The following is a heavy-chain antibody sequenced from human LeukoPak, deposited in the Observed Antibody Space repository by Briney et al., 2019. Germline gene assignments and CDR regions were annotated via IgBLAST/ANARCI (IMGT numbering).Heavy chain of an antibody. CDR1: GYTLTELS. D-gene: IGHD6-6*01. CDR2: FDTEDGET. J-gene: IGHJ6*02. V-gene: IGHV1-24*01. Sequence: AAVKVSCKVSGYTLTELSMHWVRQAPGKGLEWMGGFDTEDGETIYAQKFQGRVTMTEDTSTDTAYMELSSLRSEDTAVYYCATVFSSSPGLNYYYGMDVWGQGATVTVSS. CDR3: ATVFSSSPGLNYYYGMDV.